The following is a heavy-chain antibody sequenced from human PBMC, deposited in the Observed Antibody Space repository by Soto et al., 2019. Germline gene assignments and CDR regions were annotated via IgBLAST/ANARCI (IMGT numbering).Heavy chain of an antibody. CDR2: IWSDGSNK. J-gene: IGHJ6*02. D-gene: IGHD6-13*01. CDR1: GFTFSSYG. CDR3: ARDTYSSSPGGMDV. Sequence: GGSLRLSCAASGFTFSSYGMHWVRQAPGKGLEWVAVIWSDGSNKYYADSVKGRFTISRDNSKNTLYLQMNSLRAEDTAVYYCARDTYSSSPGGMDVWGQGTTVTVSS. V-gene: IGHV3-33*01.